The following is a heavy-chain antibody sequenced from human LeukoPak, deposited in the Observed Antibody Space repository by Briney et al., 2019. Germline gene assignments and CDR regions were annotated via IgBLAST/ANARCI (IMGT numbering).Heavy chain of an antibody. CDR3: AREHRWLQSLYYFDY. Sequence: ASVKVSCKASGYTFTSYGISWVRQAPGQGLEWMGWINAYNGNTNYAQKLQGRVTMTTDTSTSTVYMELKSLRSDDTAVYYCAREHRWLQSLYYFDYWGQGTLVTVSS. D-gene: IGHD5-24*01. V-gene: IGHV1-18*01. CDR2: INAYNGNT. J-gene: IGHJ4*02. CDR1: GYTFTSYG.